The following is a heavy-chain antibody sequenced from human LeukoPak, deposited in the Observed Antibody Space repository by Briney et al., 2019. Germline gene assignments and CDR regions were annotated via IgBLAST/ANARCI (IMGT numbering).Heavy chain of an antibody. D-gene: IGHD3-3*01. Sequence: GGSLRLSCAASGFTFSSYAMHWVRQAPGKGLEYVSAISSNGGSTYYANSVKGRFTISRDNSKNTLYLQMGSLRAEDMAVYYCATIFGDPLDYWGQGTLVTVSS. CDR2: ISSNGGST. CDR3: ATIFGDPLDY. V-gene: IGHV3-64*01. J-gene: IGHJ4*02. CDR1: GFTFSSYA.